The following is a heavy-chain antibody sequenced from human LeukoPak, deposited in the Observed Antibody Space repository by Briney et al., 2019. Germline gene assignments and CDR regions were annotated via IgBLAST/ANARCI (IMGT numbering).Heavy chain of an antibody. CDR2: IYSGGRT. CDR1: GFTVSSNY. CDR3: ARGVHYYDSSGSAGY. Sequence: GGSLRLSCAASGFTVSSNYMSWVRQAPGKGLEWVSVIYSGGRTYYEDSVKGQFTISRDNSKNTLYLQMNSLRAEDTAVYYCARGVHYYDSSGSAGYWGQGTLVTVSS. D-gene: IGHD3-22*01. V-gene: IGHV3-53*01. J-gene: IGHJ4*02.